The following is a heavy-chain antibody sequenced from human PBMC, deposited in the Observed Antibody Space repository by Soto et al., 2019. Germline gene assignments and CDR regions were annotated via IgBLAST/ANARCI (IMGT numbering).Heavy chain of an antibody. CDR2: IYYSGNT. D-gene: IGHD1-7*01. CDR3: ARLRTGTHDY. V-gene: IGHV4-39*01. Sequence: QLQLQESGPGLVKTSETLSLTCTVSGGSISSSSYYWGWIRQPPGQGLEWTGCIYYSGNTHYNPSLKSRVTKSVDTSKNQFSLNLSSVTAADTALYFCARLRTGTHDYWGQGTLVTVSS. J-gene: IGHJ4*02. CDR1: GGSISSSSYY.